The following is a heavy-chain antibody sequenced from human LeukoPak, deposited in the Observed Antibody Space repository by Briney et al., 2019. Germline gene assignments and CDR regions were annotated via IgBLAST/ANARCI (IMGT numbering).Heavy chain of an antibody. Sequence: GGSLRPSCAASGFTFSSYAMSWVRQAPGKGLEWVSAISGSGGSTYYADSVKGRFTISRDNSKNTLYLQMNSLRAEDTAVYYCAKDLAGYCRSTSCHMDYWGQGTLVTVSS. J-gene: IGHJ4*02. V-gene: IGHV3-23*01. CDR2: ISGSGGST. CDR3: AKDLAGYCRSTSCHMDY. D-gene: IGHD2-2*01. CDR1: GFTFSSYA.